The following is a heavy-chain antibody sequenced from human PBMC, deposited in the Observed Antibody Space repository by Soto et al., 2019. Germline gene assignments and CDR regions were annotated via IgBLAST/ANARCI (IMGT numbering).Heavy chain of an antibody. CDR1: GYTFTSYG. V-gene: IGHV1-18*01. Sequence: QVQLVQSGAEVKKPGASVKVSCRACGYTFTSYGITWVRQAPGQGLEWMGWINAYNGKTNYAQKLQGRVTMTTDTPTSTAYMERRSLRSDETAVYYCARDVGYGLIDYWGQGTLVTVSS. J-gene: IGHJ4*02. D-gene: IGHD5-18*01. CDR2: INAYNGKT. CDR3: ARDVGYGLIDY.